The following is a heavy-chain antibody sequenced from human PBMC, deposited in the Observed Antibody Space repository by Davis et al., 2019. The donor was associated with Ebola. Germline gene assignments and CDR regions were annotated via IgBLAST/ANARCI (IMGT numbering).Heavy chain of an antibody. CDR1: GSYS. D-gene: IGHD2-15*01. V-gene: IGHV1-8*01. CDR2: MNPNSANT. J-gene: IGHJ4*02. CDR3: ARSPISGGVYIYYFDF. Sequence: AASVKVSCKASGSYSITWVRQAPGQGLEWIGWMNPNSANTGYGQKFQGRVTMTRNTSISTAYMELSSLTSDDTAVYYCARSPISGGVYIYYFDFWGQGTLVNVSS.